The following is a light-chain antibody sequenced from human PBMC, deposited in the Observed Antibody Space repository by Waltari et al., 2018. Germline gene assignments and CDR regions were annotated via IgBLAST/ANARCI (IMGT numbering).Light chain of an antibody. CDR3: QQYATTPRT. CDR1: QSVLYSPNNKNY. Sequence: DIVMTQSPDSLAVSLGERATINCKSSQSVLYSPNNKNYLAWFQQKPGQPPKLLMYWASTRESGVPDRFSGSGSVTDFTLTISSLQAEDVAIYYCQQYATTPRTFGQGTKLEIK. J-gene: IGKJ2*02. CDR2: WAS. V-gene: IGKV4-1*01.